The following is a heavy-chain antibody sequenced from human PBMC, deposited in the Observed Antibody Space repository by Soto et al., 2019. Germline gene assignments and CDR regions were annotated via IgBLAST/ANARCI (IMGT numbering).Heavy chain of an antibody. CDR1: LYSISSGYY. J-gene: IGHJ4*02. Sequence: SETLSLTCAVSLYSISSGYYWGWIRQPPGKGLEWIGSIYHSGNIYYNPSLKSRVTLSVDTSKNQFSLKVSHVTAADTAVYYCARAIRGFSQGFGYWGQGTLVTVSS. D-gene: IGHD5-18*01. CDR3: ARAIRGFSQGFGY. CDR2: IYHSGNI. V-gene: IGHV4-38-2*01.